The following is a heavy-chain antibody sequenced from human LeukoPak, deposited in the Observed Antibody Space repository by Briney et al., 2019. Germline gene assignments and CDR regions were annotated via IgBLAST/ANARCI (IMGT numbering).Heavy chain of an antibody. CDR2: ISYDGSNK. CDR1: GFTFSSYA. D-gene: IGHD4/OR15-4a*01. Sequence: GGSLRLSCAASGFTFSSYAMHWVRQAPGKGLEWGAVISYDGSNKYYADSVKGRFTISRDNSKNTLYLQMNSLRAEDTAVYYCARDGASADFDYWGQGTLVTVSS. CDR3: ARDGASADFDY. V-gene: IGHV3-30-3*01. J-gene: IGHJ4*02.